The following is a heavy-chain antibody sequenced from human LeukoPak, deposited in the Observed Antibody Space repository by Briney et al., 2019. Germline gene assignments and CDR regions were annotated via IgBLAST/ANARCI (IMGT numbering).Heavy chain of an antibody. J-gene: IGHJ3*02. D-gene: IGHD5-18*01. CDR3: ATRRDSYGYDLDAFDI. CDR1: GGSISSYY. Sequence: PSETLSLTCTVSGGSISSYYWSWIRQPPGKGLGWIGYIYYSGSTNYNPSLKSRVTISVDTPKNQFSLKLSSVTAADTPVYYCATRRDSYGYDLDAFDIWGQGTMVTVSS. CDR2: IYYSGST. V-gene: IGHV4-59*01.